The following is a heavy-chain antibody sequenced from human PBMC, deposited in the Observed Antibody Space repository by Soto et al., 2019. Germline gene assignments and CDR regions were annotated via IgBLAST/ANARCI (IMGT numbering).Heavy chain of an antibody. J-gene: IGHJ4*02. CDR3: IGSFPF. CDR1: GFPFGNFL. CDR2: IRSQADGGTA. D-gene: IGHD3-10*01. Sequence: EVYLVESGGGLVEPGRSLRLSCTASGFPFGNFLMSWFRQAPGKGMEWVGFIRSQADGGTAEYAASVRGRFTISRDDSKGIAYLQMNSLQTEDSGVYYCIGSFPFWGQGTLVTVSS. V-gene: IGHV3-49*03.